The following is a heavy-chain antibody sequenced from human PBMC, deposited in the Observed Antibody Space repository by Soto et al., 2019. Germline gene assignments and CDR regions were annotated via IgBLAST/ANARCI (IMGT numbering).Heavy chain of an antibody. CDR1: GYIFASHG. D-gene: IGHD3-3*01. CDR2: ISARDT. V-gene: IGHV1-18*04. J-gene: IGHJ6*02. Sequence: ASVKVSCKSSGYIFASHGISWVRQAPGQGLEWMGWISARDTNCAQKFQDRVTMTTDTSTDTAYMELRSLRSDDTAVYFCARDTALPTSLRDDFFYFGMDVWGPGTTVTVYS. CDR3: ARDTALPTSLRDDFFYFGMDV.